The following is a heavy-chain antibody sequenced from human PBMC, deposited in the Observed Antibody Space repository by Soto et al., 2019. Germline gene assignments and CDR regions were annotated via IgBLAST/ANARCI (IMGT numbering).Heavy chain of an antibody. V-gene: IGHV1-18*01. Sequence: ASVKVACKASDYTFTSYGISWVRQAPGQGLEWMGWISAYNGNTNYAQKLQGRVTMTTDTSTSTAYMELRSLRSDDTAVYYCARGLPPYSSGPHAFDIWGQGTMVTVSS. CDR1: DYTFTSYG. D-gene: IGHD6-19*01. CDR2: ISAYNGNT. CDR3: ARGLPPYSSGPHAFDI. J-gene: IGHJ3*02.